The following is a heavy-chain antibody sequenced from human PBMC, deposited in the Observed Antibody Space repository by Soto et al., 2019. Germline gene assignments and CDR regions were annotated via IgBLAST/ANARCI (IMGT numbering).Heavy chain of an antibody. CDR3: VRERISS. J-gene: IGHJ4*02. CDR1: GFTFETSW. Sequence: EVQLVESGGGLVQPGGSLRLSCAASGFTFETSWMTWVRQAPGKGLEWVANIKQDGSEKYYVDSVKGRFTISRDNAKNSLYLQMKSLRVEDTAVYFCVRERISSWGQGTLVTVSS. V-gene: IGHV3-7*01. D-gene: IGHD2-15*01. CDR2: IKQDGSEK.